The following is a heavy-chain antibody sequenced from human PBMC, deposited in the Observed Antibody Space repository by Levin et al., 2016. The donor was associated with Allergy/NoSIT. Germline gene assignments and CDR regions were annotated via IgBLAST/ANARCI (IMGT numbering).Heavy chain of an antibody. Sequence: SETLSLTCTVSGGSISSYYWTWIRQPPGKGLEWLGYIYYSGSTNYNPSLKSRVTISLDTSKNQFYLRLSSVTAADTAVYYCATSIRGWFDPWGQGTLVTVSS. CDR1: GGSISSYY. J-gene: IGHJ5*02. CDR3: ATSIRGWFDP. V-gene: IGHV4-59*08. CDR2: IYYSGST. D-gene: IGHD3-16*01.